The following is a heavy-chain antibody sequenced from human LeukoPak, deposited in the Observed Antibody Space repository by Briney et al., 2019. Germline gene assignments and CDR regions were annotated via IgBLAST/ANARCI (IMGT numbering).Heavy chain of an antibody. V-gene: IGHV1-2*02. CDR1: GYTFSGYY. CDR3: ARALSTMIVVVITGGFDY. CDR2: INPNSGGT. J-gene: IGHJ4*02. Sequence: ASVKVSCKASGYTFSGYYMHWVRQAPGQGLEWMGWINPNSGGTNYAQKFQGRVTMTRDTSISTAYMELSRLRSDDTAVYYCARALSTMIVVVITGGFDYWGQGTLVTVSS. D-gene: IGHD3-22*01.